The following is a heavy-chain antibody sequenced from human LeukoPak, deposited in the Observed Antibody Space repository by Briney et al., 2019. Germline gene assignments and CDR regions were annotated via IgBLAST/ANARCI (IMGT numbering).Heavy chain of an antibody. Sequence: GGSLRLSCAASGFTFSSYAMHWVRQAPGKGLEWVAVISYDGSNKYYADSVKGRFTISRDNAKNSLYLQMNSLRAEDTAVYYCARERIFSYWGQGTLVTVSS. J-gene: IGHJ4*02. CDR3: ARERIFSY. CDR1: GFTFSSYA. V-gene: IGHV3-30-3*01. CDR2: ISYDGSNK.